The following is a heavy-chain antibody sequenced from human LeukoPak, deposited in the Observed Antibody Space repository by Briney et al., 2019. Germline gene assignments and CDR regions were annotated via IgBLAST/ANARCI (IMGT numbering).Heavy chain of an antibody. CDR1: GFTFNGYG. Sequence: GGSLRLSCAASGFTFNGYGMNWVRQAPGKGLEWVSYISSISSTIHYSDSVKGRFTISRDNSKNTLYLQMNSLRAEDTAVYYCALVGLRFLEWDLGYWGQGTLVTVSS. D-gene: IGHD3-3*01. CDR3: ALVGLRFLEWDLGY. CDR2: ISSISSTI. V-gene: IGHV3-48*01. J-gene: IGHJ4*02.